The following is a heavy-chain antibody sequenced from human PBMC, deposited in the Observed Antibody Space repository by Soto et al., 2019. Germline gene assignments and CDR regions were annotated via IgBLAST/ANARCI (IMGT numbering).Heavy chain of an antibody. J-gene: IGHJ4*02. V-gene: IGHV3-48*03. D-gene: IGHD6-25*01. Sequence: PGGSLRLSCEASGFTFGSFQMNWVRQAPWRGLEWISHISGSGDTIYYADSVKGRFTISRDNAKDSLALHMNSLRAEDTGVYFCAREAAYAVGFAGGYFDLWGQGTQVAVSS. CDR3: AREAAYAVGFAGGYFDL. CDR2: ISGSGDTI. CDR1: GFTFGSFQ.